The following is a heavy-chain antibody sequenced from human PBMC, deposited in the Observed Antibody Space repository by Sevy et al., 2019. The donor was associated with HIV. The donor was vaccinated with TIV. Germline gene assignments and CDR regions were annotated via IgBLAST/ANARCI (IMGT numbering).Heavy chain of an antibody. V-gene: IGHV3-30-3*01. CDR1: GFTFSSYA. D-gene: IGHD2-2*01. CDR2: ISYDGSNK. CDR3: ASLGVVPPF. J-gene: IGHJ4*02. Sequence: GGSLRLSCAASGFTFSSYAMHWVRQAPGKGLEWVAVISYDGSNKYYADSVKGRFTISRDNSKNTLYLQMNSLRAEDTAVYYCASLGVVPPFGGQGTLVTVSS.